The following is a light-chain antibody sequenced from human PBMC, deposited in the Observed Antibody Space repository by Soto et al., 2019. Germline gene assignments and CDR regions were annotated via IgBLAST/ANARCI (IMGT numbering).Light chain of an antibody. CDR1: QSIDSW. J-gene: IGKJ1*01. CDR3: QQGNTYAT. V-gene: IGKV1-5*03. Sequence: DIQLPQSPSILSASVGDRVTITCRASQSIDSWLAWYQQKPGKAPKLLIFQTSNLESGVPSRFSGSGSGTEFTLTISSLQPDDFATYYCQQGNTYATFGQGTQVETK. CDR2: QTS.